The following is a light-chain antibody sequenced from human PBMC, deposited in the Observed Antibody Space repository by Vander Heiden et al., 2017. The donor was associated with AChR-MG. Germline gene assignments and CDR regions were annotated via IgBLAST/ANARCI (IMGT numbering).Light chain of an antibody. Sequence: QSALTQPASVSGSPGQSITISCTGTSSDVGGYNYVSWYQQHPGKAPKLIIYDVSNRPSVVSNRFSGSKSGNTASLTISGLQAEDEADDYCSSYTSSSTYVVFGGGTKLTVL. CDR2: DVS. CDR3: SSYTSSSTYVV. V-gene: IGLV2-14*03. CDR1: SSDVGGYNY. J-gene: IGLJ2*01.